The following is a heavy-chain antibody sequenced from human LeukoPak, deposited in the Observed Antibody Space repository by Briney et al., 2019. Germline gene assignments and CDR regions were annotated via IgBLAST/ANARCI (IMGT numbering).Heavy chain of an antibody. J-gene: IGHJ4*02. V-gene: IGHV4-39*07. CDR3: ARDSTSGYQGFDY. Sequence: PSETLSLTCSVSGGSINSNNYYWGWIRQPPGKGLEWIASIYYTGSTYYNPSLKSRVTISVDTSKNQFSLKLRSATAADTAVYYCARDSTSGYQGFDYWGQGTLVTVSS. CDR2: IYYTGST. D-gene: IGHD3-10*01. CDR1: GGSINSNNYY.